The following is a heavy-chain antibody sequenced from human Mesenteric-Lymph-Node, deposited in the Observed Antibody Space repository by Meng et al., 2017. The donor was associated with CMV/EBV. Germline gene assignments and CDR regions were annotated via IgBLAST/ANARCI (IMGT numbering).Heavy chain of an antibody. CDR3: AGDYDFFDY. V-gene: IGHV4-38-2*02. D-gene: IGHD3-3*01. CDR2: INHSGST. CDR1: GYSISSGYY. J-gene: IGHJ4*02. Sequence: SETLSLTCSVSGYSISSGYYWGWIRQPPGKGLEWIGEINHSGSTNYNPSLKSRVTISVDTSKNQFSLKLSSVTAADTAVYYCAGDYDFFDYWGQGTLVTVSS.